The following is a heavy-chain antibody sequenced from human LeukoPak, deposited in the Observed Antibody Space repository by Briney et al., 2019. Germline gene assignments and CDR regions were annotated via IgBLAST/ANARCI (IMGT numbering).Heavy chain of an antibody. V-gene: IGHV3-30-3*01. CDR3: ARDRRGGYGDYGGYFDY. CDR2: ISYDGSNK. Sequence: GRSLRLSCAASGFTFSSYAMHWVRQAPGKGPEWVAVISYDGSNKYYADSVKGRFTISRDNSKNTLYLQMNSLRAEDTAVYYCARDRRGGYGDYGGYFDYWGQGTLVTVSS. D-gene: IGHD4-17*01. CDR1: GFTFSSYA. J-gene: IGHJ4*02.